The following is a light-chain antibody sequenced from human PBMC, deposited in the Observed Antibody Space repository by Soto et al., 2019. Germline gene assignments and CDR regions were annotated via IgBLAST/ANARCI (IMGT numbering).Light chain of an antibody. CDR3: QQYGSSPKT. J-gene: IGKJ1*01. CDR1: QSVSSSN. CDR2: GAS. V-gene: IGKV3-20*01. Sequence: EVVLTQSPGTLSLSPGERATLSCRASQSVSSSNLAWYQQKPGQDPRLLIYGASSRATGIPDRFSGSGSGTDFTLTISRLEPEDFAVYYCQQYGSSPKTFGQGTKVEIK.